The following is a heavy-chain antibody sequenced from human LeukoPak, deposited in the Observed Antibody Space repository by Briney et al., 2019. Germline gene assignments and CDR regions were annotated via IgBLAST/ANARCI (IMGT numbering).Heavy chain of an antibody. CDR3: AREPGPQRGYSYGRQYFQH. CDR1: GFTSSSYA. D-gene: IGHD5-18*01. V-gene: IGHV3-30-3*01. CDR2: ISYDGSNK. Sequence: GGSLRLSCAASGFTSSSYAMHWVRQAPGKGLEWVTVISYDGSNKYYADSVKGRFTISRDNSKNTLYLQMNSLRAEDTAVYYCAREPGPQRGYSYGRQYFQHWGQGTLVTVSS. J-gene: IGHJ1*01.